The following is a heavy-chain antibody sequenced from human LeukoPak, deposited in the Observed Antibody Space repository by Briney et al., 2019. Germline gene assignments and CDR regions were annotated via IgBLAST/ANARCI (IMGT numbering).Heavy chain of an antibody. Sequence: GGSLRLSCAASGFTFSSYAMSWVRQAPGKGLEWVSDISGSGGSTYYADSVKGRFTISRDNSKNTLYLQMNSLRAEDTAVYYCAKGPRGVATIFHVDYWGQGTLVTVSS. CDR3: AKGPRGVATIFHVDY. J-gene: IGHJ4*02. CDR2: ISGSGGST. V-gene: IGHV3-23*01. CDR1: GFTFSSYA. D-gene: IGHD5-12*01.